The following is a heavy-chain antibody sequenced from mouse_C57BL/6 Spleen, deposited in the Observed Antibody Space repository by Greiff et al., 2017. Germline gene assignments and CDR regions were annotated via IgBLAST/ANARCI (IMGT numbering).Heavy chain of an antibody. V-gene: IGHV5-9*01. CDR3: ARHESIYYDYDWYFDV. CDR1: GFTFSSYT. D-gene: IGHD2-4*01. Sequence: EVHLVESGGGLVKPGGSLKLSCAASGFTFSSYTMSWVRQTPEKRLEWVATISGGGGNTYYPDSVKGRFTISRDNAKNTLYLQMSSLRSEDTALYYCARHESIYYDYDWYFDVWGTGTTVTVSS. J-gene: IGHJ1*03. CDR2: ISGGGGNT.